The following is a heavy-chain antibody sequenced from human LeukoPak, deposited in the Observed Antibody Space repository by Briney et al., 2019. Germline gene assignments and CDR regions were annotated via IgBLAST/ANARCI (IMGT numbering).Heavy chain of an antibody. CDR2: ISYHGSFQ. V-gene: IGHV3-30*18. CDR3: AKEDWDNSAWYGRIEY. J-gene: IGHJ4*02. Sequence: PGESLRLSCAASGFTFSTFGMHWVRQAPGKGLEWVAAISYHGSFQYYTDSVRGRFTISRDNSKNTLFLQMNSLTADDTALYYCAKEDWDNSAWYGRIEYWGQGTPVTVSS. D-gene: IGHD6-19*01. CDR1: GFTFSTFG.